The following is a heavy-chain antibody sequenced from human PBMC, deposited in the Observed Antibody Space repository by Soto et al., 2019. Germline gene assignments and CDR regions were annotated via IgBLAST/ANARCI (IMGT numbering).Heavy chain of an antibody. D-gene: IGHD3-3*01. CDR3: AKPGSYDFWSGYEG. CDR2: ISGSGGST. J-gene: IGHJ4*02. V-gene: IGHV3-23*01. CDR1: GFTFGSYA. Sequence: EVQLLESGGGLVQPGGSLRLSCAASGFTFGSYAMSWVRQAPGKGLEWVSAISGSGGSTYYADSVKGRFTISRDNSKNTLYLQMNSLRAEDTAVYYCAKPGSYDFWSGYEGWGQGTLVTVSS.